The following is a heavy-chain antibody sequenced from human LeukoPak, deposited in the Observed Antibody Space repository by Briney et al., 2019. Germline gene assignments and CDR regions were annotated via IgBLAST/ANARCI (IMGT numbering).Heavy chain of an antibody. CDR2: ISYDGSNK. V-gene: IGHV3-30-3*01. CDR3: ARDVDYGAPYYYYGMDV. Sequence: RSLRLSCAASGFTFSSYAMHWVRQAPGKGLEWVAVISYDGSNKYYADSVKGRFTISRDNSKNTLYLQMNSLRAEDTAVYYCARDVDYGAPYYYYGMDVWGQGTTVTVSS. D-gene: IGHD4-17*01. CDR1: GFTFSSYA. J-gene: IGHJ6*02.